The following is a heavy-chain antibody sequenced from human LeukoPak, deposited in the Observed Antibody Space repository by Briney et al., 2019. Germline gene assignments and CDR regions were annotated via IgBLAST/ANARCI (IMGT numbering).Heavy chain of an antibody. CDR2: IYYSGST. Sequence: SETLSLTCTVSGGSISSYYWSWIRQPPGKGLEWIGYIYYSGSTNYNPSLKSRVTISVDTSKNQFSLKLSSVTAADTAVYYCARAGPSIAARPSIKYFDYWGQGTLVTVSS. V-gene: IGHV4-59*01. CDR3: ARAGPSIAARPSIKYFDY. CDR1: GGSISSYY. D-gene: IGHD6-6*01. J-gene: IGHJ4*02.